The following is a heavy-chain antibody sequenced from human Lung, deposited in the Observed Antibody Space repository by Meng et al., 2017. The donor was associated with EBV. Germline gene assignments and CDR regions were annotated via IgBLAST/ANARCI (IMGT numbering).Heavy chain of an antibody. CDR1: GGSFTGYD. Sequence: QVQLVQLGSELLKPSGTLSLTCAVYGGSFTGYDWSWIRQPPGKGLEWIGEINHSGSTNYNPSLKSRGTISVDTSKNQFSLKLSSVTAADTAVYYCARGGMTTVTTYYFDYWGQGTLVTVSS. CDR2: INHSGST. V-gene: IGHV4-34*01. J-gene: IGHJ4*02. D-gene: IGHD4-17*01. CDR3: ARGGMTTVTTYYFDY.